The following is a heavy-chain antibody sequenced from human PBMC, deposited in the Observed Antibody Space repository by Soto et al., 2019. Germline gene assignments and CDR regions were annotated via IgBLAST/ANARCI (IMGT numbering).Heavy chain of an antibody. CDR2: IYYSGST. V-gene: IGHV4-39*01. J-gene: IGHJ5*02. CDR1: GDSISSSSYY. D-gene: IGHD3-16*02. CDR3: AAERMITFGGVIENWFDP. Sequence: PSETLSLTCTVSGDSISSSSYYWGWIRQPPGKGLEWIGSIYYSGSTYYTPSLKSRVTISVDTSKNQFSLKLSSVTAADTAVYYFAAERMITFGGVIENWFDPWGQGTLVTVSS.